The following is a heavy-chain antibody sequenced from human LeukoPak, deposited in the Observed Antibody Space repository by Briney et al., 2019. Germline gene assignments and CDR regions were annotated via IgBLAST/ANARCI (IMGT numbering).Heavy chain of an antibody. D-gene: IGHD3-16*01. CDR2: ISSSGSTI. V-gene: IGHV3-11*04. CDR3: ARGEGLRLADYFDY. CDR1: GGSISTYY. J-gene: IGHJ4*02. Sequence: LSLTCSVSGGSISTYYMSWIRQAPGKGLEWVSYISSSGSTIYYADSVKGRFTISRDNAKNSLYLQMNSLRAEDTAVYYCARGEGLRLADYFDYWGQGTLVTVSS.